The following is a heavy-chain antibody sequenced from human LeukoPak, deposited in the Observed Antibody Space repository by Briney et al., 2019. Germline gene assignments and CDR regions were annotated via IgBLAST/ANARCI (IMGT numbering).Heavy chain of an antibody. Sequence: SETLSLTCTVSGGSISSYYWSWIRQPPGKGLEWIGYIYYSGSTNYNPSLKSRVTISIDTSKNQFSLKLSSVTAADTAVYYCASAGISEYFQHWGQGTLVTVSS. J-gene: IGHJ1*01. CDR2: IYYSGST. V-gene: IGHV4-59*01. CDR1: GGSISSYY. CDR3: ASAGISEYFQH. D-gene: IGHD1-14*01.